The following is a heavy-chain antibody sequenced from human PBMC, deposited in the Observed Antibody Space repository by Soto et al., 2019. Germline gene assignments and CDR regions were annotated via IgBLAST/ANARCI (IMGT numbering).Heavy chain of an antibody. CDR1: GYTLTELS. CDR2: FDPEDGET. Sequence: QVQLVQSGAEVKKPGASVKVSCKVSGYTLTELSMHWVRQAPGKGLEWMGGFDPEDGETIYAQKFQGRVTMTEDTSTDTAYMELSSLRSEDTAVYYCATVQHKQALDSSGYYSYWYFDLWGRGTLVTVSS. V-gene: IGHV1-24*01. J-gene: IGHJ2*01. CDR3: ATVQHKQALDSSGYYSYWYFDL. D-gene: IGHD3-22*01.